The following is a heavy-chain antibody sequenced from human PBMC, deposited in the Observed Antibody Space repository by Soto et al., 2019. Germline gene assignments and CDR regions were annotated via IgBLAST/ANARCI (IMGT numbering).Heavy chain of an antibody. CDR1: GGFISSVGYY. J-gene: IGHJ3*02. CDR2: VYYSGTT. D-gene: IGHD1-26*01. Sequence: QVQLQESGPGLVKPSQTLSLSCTVSGGFISSVGYYWNWIRQHPGKGLEWIGSVYYSGTTYYNPYLQSRGIISLYTSKNQFSLKLSSVTAADTAVYYCARRSRRGELSPFDIWGQGTMVTVSS. CDR3: ARRSRRGELSPFDI. V-gene: IGHV4-31*03.